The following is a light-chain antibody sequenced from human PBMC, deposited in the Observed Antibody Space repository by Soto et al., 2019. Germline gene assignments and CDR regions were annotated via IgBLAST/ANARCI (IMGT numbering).Light chain of an antibody. CDR3: QQYNTWHTPWT. J-gene: IGKJ1*01. V-gene: IGKV3-15*01. CDR1: QSVSSN. CDR2: GAS. Sequence: SPRARLTLSVGATQSVSSNLAWYQQKPGQAPRLLIYGASTRATGVRPRFSGRGSGTEFTLTISSLQSEDFAVYYCQQYNTWHTPWTFGHGSKVDIK.